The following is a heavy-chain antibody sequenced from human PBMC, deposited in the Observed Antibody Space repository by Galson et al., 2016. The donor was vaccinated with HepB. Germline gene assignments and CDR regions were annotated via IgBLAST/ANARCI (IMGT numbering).Heavy chain of an antibody. V-gene: IGHV3-30-3*01. CDR1: GFTFSSHA. CDR3: ARATRRYSGSDFPPNY. D-gene: IGHD5-12*01. CDR2: ISDAGSKK. Sequence: SLRLSCAASGFTFSSHALHWVRQAPGKGLEWVAVISDAGSKKYYADSVKGRFTISSDNSNNTLYLQMNSLRAEDTAVYYCARATRRYSGSDFPPNYWGQGTLVTVSS. J-gene: IGHJ4*02.